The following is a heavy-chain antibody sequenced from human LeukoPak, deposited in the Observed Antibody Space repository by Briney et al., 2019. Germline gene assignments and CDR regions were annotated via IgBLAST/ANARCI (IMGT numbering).Heavy chain of an antibody. D-gene: IGHD1-26*01. CDR3: ARELSGSYDY. J-gene: IGHJ4*02. CDR1: GFMFSRHA. CDR2: ISYDGSNK. V-gene: IGHV3-30-3*01. Sequence: GRSLRLSCAASGFMFSRHAMHWVRQAPGKGLEWVAVISYDGSNKKHADSVKGRFTVSRDMSKNTLYLQMNSLRDEDTAVYYCARELSGSYDYWGQGTLVTVSS.